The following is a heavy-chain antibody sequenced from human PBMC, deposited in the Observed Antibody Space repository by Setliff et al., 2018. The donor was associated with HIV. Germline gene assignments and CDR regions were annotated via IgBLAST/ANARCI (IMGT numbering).Heavy chain of an antibody. Sequence: LSLTCAVYGGSFSAYYWSWIRQSPEMGLEWIAEISHTGSTKYNPSLRSRVTISLATSKNQFSLSLRSLSAADTAVYYCARDKRYRFPFDSWGQGTLVTVSS. V-gene: IGHV4-34*01. CDR2: ISHTGST. CDR1: GGSFSAYY. D-gene: IGHD2-2*02. CDR3: ARDKRYRFPFDS. J-gene: IGHJ4*02.